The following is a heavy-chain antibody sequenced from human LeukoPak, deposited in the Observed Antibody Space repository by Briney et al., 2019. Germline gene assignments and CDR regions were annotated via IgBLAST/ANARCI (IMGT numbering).Heavy chain of an antibody. D-gene: IGHD4-17*01. CDR3: ARAQFYGDPSGY. CDR2: ISAYNGNT. J-gene: IGHJ4*02. V-gene: IGHV1-18*01. Sequence: MGWISAYNGNTNYAQKLQGRVTMTTDTSTTTAYMELRSLISDDTAVYYCARAQFYGDPSGYWGQGTLVTVSS.